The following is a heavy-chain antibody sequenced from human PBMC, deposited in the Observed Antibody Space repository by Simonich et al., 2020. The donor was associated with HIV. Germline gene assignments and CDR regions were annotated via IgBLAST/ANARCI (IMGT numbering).Heavy chain of an antibody. V-gene: IGHV4-34*01. CDR3: ARLTAGGLGEYFQH. J-gene: IGHJ1*01. CDR1: GGSYSGYN. Sequence: QVQLQQWGAGLLKPSETLSLTCAVYGGSYSGYNWSWIRQPPGKGLGWIGEINHSGSTNYNPPLKSRVTISVDTSKNQFSLKLSSVTAADTAVYYCARLTAGGLGEYFQHWGQGTLVTVSS. CDR2: INHSGST. D-gene: IGHD6-13*01.